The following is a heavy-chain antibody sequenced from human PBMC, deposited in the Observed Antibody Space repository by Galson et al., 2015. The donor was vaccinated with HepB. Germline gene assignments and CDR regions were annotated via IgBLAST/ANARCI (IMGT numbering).Heavy chain of an antibody. J-gene: IGHJ6*02. D-gene: IGHD5-18*01. Sequence: SLRLSCAASGFTFSSYSMNWVRQAPGKGLEWVSSISSSSSYIYYADSVKGRFTISRDNAKNSLYLQMNSLRAEDTAVYYCASLIRGYSYGDSKYYYYYGMDVWGQGTTVTVSS. CDR2: ISSSSSYI. CDR1: GFTFSSYS. V-gene: IGHV3-21*01. CDR3: ASLIRGYSYGDSKYYYYYGMDV.